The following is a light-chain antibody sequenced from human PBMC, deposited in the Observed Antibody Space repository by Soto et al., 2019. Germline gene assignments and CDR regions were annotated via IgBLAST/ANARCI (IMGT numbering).Light chain of an antibody. CDR1: SNDVGGYNY. Sequence: QSALTQPPSASGSPGQSVTISCTGSSNDVGGYNYVSWYQQHPGKAPKLMIYEVNKRPSGVPERFSGSKSGNTASLTVSGLQADDEADYYCSSYAGSTNYVFGTGTKLTVL. CDR3: SSYAGSTNYV. J-gene: IGLJ1*01. V-gene: IGLV2-8*01. CDR2: EVN.